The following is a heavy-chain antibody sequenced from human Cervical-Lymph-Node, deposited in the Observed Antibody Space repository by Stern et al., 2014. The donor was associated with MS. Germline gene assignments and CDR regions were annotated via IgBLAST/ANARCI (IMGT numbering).Heavy chain of an antibody. D-gene: IGHD3-9*01. CDR2: INPSGDST. J-gene: IGHJ4*02. CDR3: ARLRGYNVLTGYLDY. V-gene: IGHV1-46*01. Sequence: VQLVEYGAEVKKPGASVKISCKASGYTFTNYYMHWVRQAPGQGLEWMGIINPSGDSTSYAQKFEGRVTMTRDTSTSTVNMELSSLTSGDTAVYYCARLRGYNVLTGYLDYWGQGTLVTVSS. CDR1: GYTFTNYY.